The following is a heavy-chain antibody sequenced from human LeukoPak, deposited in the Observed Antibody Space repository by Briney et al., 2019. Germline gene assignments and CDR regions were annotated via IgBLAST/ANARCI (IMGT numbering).Heavy chain of an antibody. CDR3: ARGLAVLFPYGMDV. Sequence: SETLSLTCAVYGGSFSGYYWNWIRQPPGKGLEWIGEINHSGSTNYNPSLKSRVTISVDTSKNQFSLKLSSVTAADTAVYYCARGLAVLFPYGMDVWGKGTTVTDSS. V-gene: IGHV4-34*01. J-gene: IGHJ6*04. D-gene: IGHD3-3*01. CDR2: INHSGST. CDR1: GGSFSGYY.